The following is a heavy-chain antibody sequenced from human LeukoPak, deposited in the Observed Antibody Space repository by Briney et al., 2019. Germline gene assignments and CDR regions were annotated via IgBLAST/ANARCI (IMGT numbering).Heavy chain of an antibody. Sequence: GGSLRLSCAASGFTFSSYSMNWVRQAPGKGLEWVSSISSSSSYIYYADSVKGRFTISRDNSKNTLNLQMNSLRAEDTAVYYCARDEAYCGGDCYLPFDYWGQGTLVTVSS. J-gene: IGHJ4*02. CDR3: ARDEAYCGGDCYLPFDY. D-gene: IGHD2-21*02. CDR1: GFTFSSYS. V-gene: IGHV3-21*01. CDR2: ISSSSSYI.